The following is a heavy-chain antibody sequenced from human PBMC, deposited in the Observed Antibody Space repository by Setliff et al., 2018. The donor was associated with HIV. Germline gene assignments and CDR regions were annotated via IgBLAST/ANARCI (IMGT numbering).Heavy chain of an antibody. V-gene: IGHV4-4*02. CDR1: GGSIETGDW. D-gene: IGHD5-12*01. CDR3: AGRDGYNRYYFDF. J-gene: IGHJ4*02. Sequence: PSETLSLTCTVSGGSIETGDWWSWVRQSPGKGLEWIGEISHSGSTNYNPSLKSRVTILVDTSKNQFSLKVTSVTAADTAVYYCAGRDGYNRYYFDFWGQGTLVTVSS. CDR2: ISHSGST.